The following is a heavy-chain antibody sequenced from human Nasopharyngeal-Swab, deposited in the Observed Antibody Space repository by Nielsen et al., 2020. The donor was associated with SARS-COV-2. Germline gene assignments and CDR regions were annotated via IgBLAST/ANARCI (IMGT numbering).Heavy chain of an antibody. CDR3: ARVVVIHSAMDV. CDR2: IDYRGSI. D-gene: IGHD2-15*01. V-gene: IGHV4-39*01. J-gene: IGHJ6*02. Sequence: WILQPPGKGLEWIGSIDYRGSIYYNLSLKSRVTISVDTSRNQFSLKVSSVTAADTAVYYCARVVVIHSAMDVWGQGTTVTVSS.